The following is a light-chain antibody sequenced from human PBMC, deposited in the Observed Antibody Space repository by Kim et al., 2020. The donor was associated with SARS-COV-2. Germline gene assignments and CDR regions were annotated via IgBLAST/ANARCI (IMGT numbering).Light chain of an antibody. CDR3: QQYNSNSYT. CDR1: QSISSW. J-gene: IGKJ2*01. Sequence: DIQMTQSPSTLSASVGDRVTITCRASQSISSWLAWYQQKPGKAPKLLIYKASSLESGVPSRFIGSGSGTEFTLTISSLQPDDVATDYCQQYNSNSYTIGEGNKLEI. V-gene: IGKV1-5*03. CDR2: KAS.